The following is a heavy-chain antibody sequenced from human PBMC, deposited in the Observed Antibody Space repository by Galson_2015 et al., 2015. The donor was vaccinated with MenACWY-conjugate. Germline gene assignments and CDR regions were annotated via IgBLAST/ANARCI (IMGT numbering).Heavy chain of an antibody. CDR2: ISYDGSNK. D-gene: IGHD2-15*01. J-gene: IGHJ5*02. CDR1: GFTFSSYG. V-gene: IGHV3-30*18. CDR3: AKEVQAMVVAANWFDP. Sequence: SLRLSCAASGFTFSSYGMHWVRQAPGKGLEWVAVISYDGSNKYYADSVKGRFTISRDNSKNTLYLQMNSLRAEDTAVYYCAKEVQAMVVAANWFDPWGQGTLVTVSS.